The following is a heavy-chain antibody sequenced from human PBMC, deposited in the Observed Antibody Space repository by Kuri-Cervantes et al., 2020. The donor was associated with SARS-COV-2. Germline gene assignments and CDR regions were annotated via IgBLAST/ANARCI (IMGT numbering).Heavy chain of an antibody. CDR3: AKASVTAAAPFGY. V-gene: IGHV3-23*01. D-gene: IGHD6-13*01. CDR1: GFTFSSYA. CDR2: ISGSGGST. Sequence: GESLKISCAASGFTFSSYAMSWVRQAPGKGLEWVSAISGSGGSTYYADSVKGRFTISRDNSKNTLYLQMNSLRAEDTAVYYCAKASVTAAAPFGYWGQGTLVTVSS. J-gene: IGHJ4*02.